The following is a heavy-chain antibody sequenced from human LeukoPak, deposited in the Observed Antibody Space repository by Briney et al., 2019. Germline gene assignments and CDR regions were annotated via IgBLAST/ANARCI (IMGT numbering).Heavy chain of an antibody. V-gene: IGHV4-34*01. CDR3: ARRLRPAGVDV. Sequence: SETLSLSCEGYGGSLSGFYWSWIRQPPGKGLEWIGEINHVGRTNYSPSLKSRVTMSVDTSKNQFSLRLSSVTAADTAVYYCARRLRPAGVDVWGRGTTVTVSS. J-gene: IGHJ6*02. CDR2: INHVGRT. CDR1: GGSLSGFY. D-gene: IGHD2-15*01.